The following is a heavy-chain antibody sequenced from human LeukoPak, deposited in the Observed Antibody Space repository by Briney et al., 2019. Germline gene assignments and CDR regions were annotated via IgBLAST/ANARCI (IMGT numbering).Heavy chain of an antibody. V-gene: IGHV3-9*01. CDR3: AKSRRGDGYSTLDY. CDR1: GFTFNDYA. J-gene: IGHJ4*02. D-gene: IGHD3-10*01. CDR2: ISWNSGNI. Sequence: GGSLRLSCAASGFTFNDYAMHWVRQAPGKGLEWVSGISWNSGNIGYADSVKGRFTVSRDNARNSLYPQMNSLRPDDTALYYCAKSRRGDGYSTLDYWGQGTLVTVSS.